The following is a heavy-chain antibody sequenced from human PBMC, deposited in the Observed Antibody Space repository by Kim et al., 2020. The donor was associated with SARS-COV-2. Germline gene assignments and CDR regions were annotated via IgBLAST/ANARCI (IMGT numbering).Heavy chain of an antibody. V-gene: IGHV4-59*08. CDR3: VRHSGDFRPNDY. Sequence: SETLSLPCTVSGGSISSFYWSWFRQPPAKGLVWIGYFSSSGCTNYNPSLKSRVPISADTSQNQFSLNLSSVTSADTGLYFSVRHSGDFRPNDYWAQGAL. CDR2: FSSSGCT. D-gene: IGHD4-17*01. CDR1: GGSISSFY. J-gene: IGHJ4*02.